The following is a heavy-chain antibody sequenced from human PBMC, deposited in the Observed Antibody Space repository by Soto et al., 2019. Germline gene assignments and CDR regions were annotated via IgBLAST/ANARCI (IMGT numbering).Heavy chain of an antibody. Sequence: QLQLQESGPGLVKASETLSLTCTVSDDSISSSDYYWAWIRQPPGKGLEWIGTIYYSGTTYYNPSLKSRVTLSVDTSKKQFSLKLSSVTAADTAVYYCAGLGRGYAFDIWGQGTMVTVSS. J-gene: IGHJ3*02. V-gene: IGHV4-39*01. CDR3: AGLGRGYAFDI. CDR1: DDSISSSDYY. D-gene: IGHD5-12*01. CDR2: IYYSGTT.